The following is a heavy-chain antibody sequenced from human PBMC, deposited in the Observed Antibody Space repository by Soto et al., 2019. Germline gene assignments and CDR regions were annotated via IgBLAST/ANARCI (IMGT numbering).Heavy chain of an antibody. D-gene: IGHD6-19*01. CDR1: GGTFSSYA. V-gene: IGHV1-69*01. Sequence: QVQLVQSGAEVKKPGSSVKVSCKASGGTFSSYAISWVRQAPGQGLEWMGGIIPIFGTTNYAQKFQGRVTIMADQSTSTAYMELSSLSSDDTAVYYCARDPKGTGWYGSNYYFYGMDVWGQGTTVTVSS. J-gene: IGHJ6*02. CDR3: ARDPKGTGWYGSNYYFYGMDV. CDR2: IIPIFGTT.